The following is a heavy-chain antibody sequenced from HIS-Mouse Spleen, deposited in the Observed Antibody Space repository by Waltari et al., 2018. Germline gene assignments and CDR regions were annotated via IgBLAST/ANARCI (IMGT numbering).Heavy chain of an antibody. Sequence: EVQLVQSGGGLVKPGGSLRLSCAASRFTFSSYSMNWVRQAPGKGLEWVSSISSSSSYIYYADSVKGRFTISRDNAKNSLYLQMNSLRAEDTAVYYCARRLLTGDAFDIWGQGTMVTVSS. J-gene: IGHJ3*02. V-gene: IGHV3-21*01. CDR3: ARRLLTGDAFDI. D-gene: IGHD7-27*01. CDR1: RFTFSSYS. CDR2: ISSSSSYI.